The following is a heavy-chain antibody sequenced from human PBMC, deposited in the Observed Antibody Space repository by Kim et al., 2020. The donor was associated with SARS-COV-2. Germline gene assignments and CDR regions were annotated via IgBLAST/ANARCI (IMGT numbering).Heavy chain of an antibody. Sequence: GTNYAQTLQGRVTMTKDTSSTTAYLELSSLRSDDTAVYFCAGEGSEVRFDFWGQGTLVTVSS. CDR3: AGEGSEVRFDF. V-gene: IGHV1-2*02. J-gene: IGHJ4*02. CDR2: GT.